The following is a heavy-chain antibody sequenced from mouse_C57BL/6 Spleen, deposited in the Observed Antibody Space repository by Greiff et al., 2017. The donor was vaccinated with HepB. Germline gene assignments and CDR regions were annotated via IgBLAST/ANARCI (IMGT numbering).Heavy chain of an antibody. V-gene: IGHV1-76*01. D-gene: IGHD4-1*01. J-gene: IGHJ3*01. CDR2: IYPGSGNT. CDR1: GYTFTDYY. CDR3: ARDGAGTRFAY. Sequence: VQLQQSGAELVRPGASVKLSCKASGYTFTDYYINWVKQRPGQGLEWIARIYPGSGNTYYNEKSKGKATLTAEKSSSTAYMQLSSLTSEDSAVYFCARDGAGTRFAYWGQGTLVTVSA.